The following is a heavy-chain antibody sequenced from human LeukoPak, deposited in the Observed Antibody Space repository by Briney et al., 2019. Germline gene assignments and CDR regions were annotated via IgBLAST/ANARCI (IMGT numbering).Heavy chain of an antibody. J-gene: IGHJ4*02. CDR2: TYYRSKWYN. V-gene: IGHV6-1*01. CDR3: ARGGYSSGWAVWFDY. Sequence: SQTLSLTCAISGDSVSSNSAALNWIRQSPSRGLEWLGRTYYRSKWYNDYAVSVKSRITINPDTSKNQFSLQLNSVTPEDTAVYYCARGGYSSGWAVWFDYWGQGTLVTVSS. CDR1: GDSVSSNSAA. D-gene: IGHD6-19*01.